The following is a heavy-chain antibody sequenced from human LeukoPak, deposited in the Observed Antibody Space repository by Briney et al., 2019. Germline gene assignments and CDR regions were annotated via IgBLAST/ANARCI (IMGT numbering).Heavy chain of an antibody. J-gene: IGHJ4*02. Sequence: GGSLRLSCSVSGFNFRDFGMTWVRQTQGKGLEWLSTISGTGGSIYYADSVKGRFTVSRDNSKNTLFLQMDGLRDEDTGVYYCAKVLGFGYYSPYFDFGGQGTVVTVSS. V-gene: IGHV3-23*01. CDR1: GFNFRDFG. CDR2: ISGTGGSI. D-gene: IGHD3-22*01. CDR3: AKVLGFGYYSPYFDF.